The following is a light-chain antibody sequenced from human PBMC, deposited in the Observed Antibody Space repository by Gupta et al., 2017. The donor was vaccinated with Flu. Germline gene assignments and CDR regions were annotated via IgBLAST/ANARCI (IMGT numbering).Light chain of an antibody. CDR3: GAWDNSLSAGV. CDR1: SSNIGSKY. CDR2: ENN. J-gene: IGLJ3*02. Sequence: KVTNSSSGSSSNIGSKYVSWYPHLPGPAPKLLIYENNRRPSAIPARFSGSKSGTSATLGITGLQTGDEADYYCGAWDNSLSAGVFGGGTKLAVL. V-gene: IGLV1-51*02.